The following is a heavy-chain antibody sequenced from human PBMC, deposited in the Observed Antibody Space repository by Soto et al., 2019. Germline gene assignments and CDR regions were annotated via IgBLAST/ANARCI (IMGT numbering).Heavy chain of an antibody. CDR1: GGTFSSYA. CDR3: ARDEGSGERLLGQAFDI. CDR2: IIPIFGTA. D-gene: IGHD1-26*01. J-gene: IGHJ3*02. V-gene: IGHV1-69*01. Sequence: QVQLVQSGAEVKKPGSSVKVSCKASGGTFSSYAISWVRQAPGQGLEWMGGIIPIFGTANYAQKFQGRVTITADESTSTAYMELSSLRSEDTAVYYCARDEGSGERLLGQAFDIWGQGTMVTVSS.